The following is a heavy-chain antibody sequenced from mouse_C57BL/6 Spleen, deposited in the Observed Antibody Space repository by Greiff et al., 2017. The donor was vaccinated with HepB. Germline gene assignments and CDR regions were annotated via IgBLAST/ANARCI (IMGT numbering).Heavy chain of an antibody. CDR1: GYTFTDYY. Sequence: EVQLQQSGPVLVKPGASVKMSCKASGYTFTDYYMNWVKQSHGKSLEWIGVINPYNGGNSYNQKFKGKATLTVDKSSSTAYMALNSLTSDDSAVYYCAREGGNYEGFAYWGQGTLVTVSA. J-gene: IGHJ3*01. CDR2: INPYNGGN. V-gene: IGHV1-19*01. CDR3: AREGGNYEGFAY. D-gene: IGHD2-1*01.